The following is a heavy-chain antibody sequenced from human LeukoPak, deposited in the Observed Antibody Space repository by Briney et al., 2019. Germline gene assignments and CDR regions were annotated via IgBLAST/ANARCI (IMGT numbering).Heavy chain of an antibody. CDR3: AREGWFGELEY. J-gene: IGHJ4*02. V-gene: IGHV3-7*05. CDR2: IKQDGSEK. Sequence: GGSLRLSCAASGLIFSRYWMSWVRQASGKGLEWVANIKQDGSEKYYVDSVKGRFTISRDNAKNSLYLQMNSLRAEDTAVYYCAREGWFGELEYWGQGTLLTVSS. CDR1: GLIFSRYW. D-gene: IGHD3-10*01.